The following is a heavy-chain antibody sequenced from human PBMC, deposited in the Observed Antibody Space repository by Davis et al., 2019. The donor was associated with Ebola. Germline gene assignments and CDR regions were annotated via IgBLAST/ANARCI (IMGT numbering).Heavy chain of an antibody. V-gene: IGHV1-46*01. CDR1: GGTFSSYA. D-gene: IGHD1-26*01. J-gene: IGHJ4*02. Sequence: ASVKVSCKASGGTFSSYAISWVRQAPGQGLEWMGIINPSGGSTSYAQKFQGRVTMTRDTSTSTVYMELSSLRAEDTAVYYCARELLYSGGVVFDSWGQGTMVSVSS. CDR3: ARELLYSGGVVFDS. CDR2: INPSGGST.